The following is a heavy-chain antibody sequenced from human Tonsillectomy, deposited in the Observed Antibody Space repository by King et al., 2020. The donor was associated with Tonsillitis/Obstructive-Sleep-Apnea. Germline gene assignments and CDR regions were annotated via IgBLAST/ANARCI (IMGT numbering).Heavy chain of an antibody. CDR1: GLVFGRYA. CDR3: AKDRSGSCNSGCDAFDI. CDR2: MSGTGDNI. Sequence: VQLVESGGGLVRPGGSLRLSCVGSGLVFGRYAMSWVRQAPGKGLKWVSGMSGTGDNIYYADSEKGRFTISRDNSKNTLYLQMNNLRGEDTALYYCAKDRSGSCNSGCDAFDIWGLGTQVTVSS. D-gene: IGHD1-26*01. V-gene: IGHV3-23*04. J-gene: IGHJ3*02.